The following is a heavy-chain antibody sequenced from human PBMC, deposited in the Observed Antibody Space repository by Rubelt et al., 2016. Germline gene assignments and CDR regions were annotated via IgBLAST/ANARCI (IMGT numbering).Heavy chain of an antibody. V-gene: IGHV3-21*01. D-gene: IGHD3-3*01. CDR1: GFTFSSYS. CDR3: ADDFWSPTGY. CDR2: ISSSSSYI. J-gene: IGHJ4*02. Sequence: EVQLVESGGGLVKPGGSLRLSCAASGFTFSSYSMNWVRQAPGKGLEWVSSISSSSSYIYYADSVKGRFTISRDNAKNSLYLQMNSLRAEDTAVYYCADDFWSPTGYWGQGTLVTVSS.